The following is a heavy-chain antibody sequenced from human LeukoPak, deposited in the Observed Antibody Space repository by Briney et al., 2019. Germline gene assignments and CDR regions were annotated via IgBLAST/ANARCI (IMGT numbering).Heavy chain of an antibody. V-gene: IGHV5-51*01. D-gene: IGHD5-12*01. CDR1: GYSFTSYW. Sequence: GESLKISCKGSGYSFTSYWIGWVRQMPGKGLEWMGFIYPGDSETRYSPSFQGQVTMSADKSTNIAYLQWDSLKASDTAMYYCARHVSYTGYVNWGQGTLVTVSS. CDR2: IYPGDSET. CDR3: ARHVSYTGYVN. J-gene: IGHJ4*02.